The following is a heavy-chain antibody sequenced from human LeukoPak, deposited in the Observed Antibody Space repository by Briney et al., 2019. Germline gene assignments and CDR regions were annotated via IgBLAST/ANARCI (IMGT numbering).Heavy chain of an antibody. CDR2: IYTSGST. Sequence: SETLFLTCTVSGGSISSYYWSWIRQPAGKGLEWIGRIYTSGSTNYNPSLKSRVTMSVDTSKNQFSLKLSSVTAADTAVYYCAREDIVVVPAAKRRAFDIWGQGTMVTVSS. CDR1: GGSISSYY. V-gene: IGHV4-4*07. CDR3: AREDIVVVPAAKRRAFDI. J-gene: IGHJ3*02. D-gene: IGHD2-2*01.